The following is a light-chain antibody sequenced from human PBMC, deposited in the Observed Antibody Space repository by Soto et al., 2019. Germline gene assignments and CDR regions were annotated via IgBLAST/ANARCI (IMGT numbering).Light chain of an antibody. Sequence: EIVLTQSPGTLSLSPGERATLSCRASQSFAGSDLAWYQQKPGQAPRLLIYGVSSRATGIPDRFSGGGSGMDFPLTISRLEPEDVAVYYCQQYGASRTFGQGTKVEIK. CDR2: GVS. J-gene: IGKJ1*01. CDR1: QSFAGSD. CDR3: QQYGASRT. V-gene: IGKV3-20*01.